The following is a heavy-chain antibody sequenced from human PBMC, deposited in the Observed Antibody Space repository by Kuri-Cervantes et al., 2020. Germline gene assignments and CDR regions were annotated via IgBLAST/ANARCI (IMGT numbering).Heavy chain of an antibody. D-gene: IGHD2/OR15-2a*01. J-gene: IGHJ6*04. V-gene: IGHV4-61*01. Sequence: SETLSLTCTVSGGSVSSGSYYWSWIRQPPGKGLEWIGYIYDSGSTNYNPSLKSRVTISVDTSKNQFSLKLTSVTAADTAVYYCARGGAIYFWLDVWGKGTTVTVSS. CDR1: GGSVSSGSYY. CDR2: IYDSGST. CDR3: ARGGAIYFWLDV.